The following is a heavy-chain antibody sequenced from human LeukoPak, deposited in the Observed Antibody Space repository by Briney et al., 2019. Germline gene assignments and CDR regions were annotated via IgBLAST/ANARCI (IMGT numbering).Heavy chain of an antibody. CDR3: ARDRDDILTGFPYFDY. CDR2: ISAYNGNT. D-gene: IGHD3-9*01. V-gene: IGHV1-18*01. J-gene: IGHJ4*02. CDR1: GYTFTSYG. Sequence: ASVKVSCKASGYTFTSYGISWVRQAPGQGLEGMGWISAYNGNTNYAQKLQGRVTMTTDTSTSTAYMELRSLRSDDTAVYYCARDRDDILTGFPYFDYWGQGTLVTASS.